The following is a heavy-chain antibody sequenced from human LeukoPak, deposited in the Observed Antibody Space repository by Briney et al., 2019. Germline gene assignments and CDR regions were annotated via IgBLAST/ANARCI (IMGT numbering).Heavy chain of an antibody. CDR3: TTEYYYDSSGLFDY. D-gene: IGHD3-22*01. CDR1: GFTFSNAW. J-gene: IGHJ4*02. CDR2: IKKKTDGGTT. V-gene: IGHV3-15*01. Sequence: GGSLRLSCVVSGFTFSNAWMSWVRQAPGKGLEWVGRIKKKTDGGTTDYAAPVKGRFTISRDDSKNTLYLQMNSLKTEDTAVYYCTTEYYYDSSGLFDYWGQGTLVTVSS.